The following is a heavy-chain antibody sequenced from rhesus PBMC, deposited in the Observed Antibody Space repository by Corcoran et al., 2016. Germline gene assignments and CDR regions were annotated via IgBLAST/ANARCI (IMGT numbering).Heavy chain of an antibody. Sequence: EVRLVESGGGLVQPGGSLRHSCAASGFSFSDYYMSWVRQAPGKGPEWVGLINNKANVGTAEYAASVKGRFTISRDDSKSIASLQMNSLKTEDTAVYYCTRRAGMTNFDYWGQGVLVTVSS. D-gene: IGHD1-32*01. CDR3: TRRAGMTNFDY. J-gene: IGHJ4*01. V-gene: IGHV3-116*02. CDR1: GFSFSDYY. CDR2: INNKANVGTA.